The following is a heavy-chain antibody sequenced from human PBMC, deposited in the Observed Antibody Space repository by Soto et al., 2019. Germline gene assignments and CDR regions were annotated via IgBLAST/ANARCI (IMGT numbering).Heavy chain of an antibody. CDR3: ARVGPYCGGDCYSPPP. CDR2: IYHSGST. V-gene: IGHV4-38-2*01. J-gene: IGHJ5*02. Sequence: SETLSLTCAVSGYSIRNGYYWGWIRQPPGKGLEWIGSIYHSGSTYYNPSLKSRVTISVDASENHFSLKLSSVTAADTAVYYCARVGPYCGGDCYSPPPWGQGTLVTVSS. CDR1: GYSIRNGYY. D-gene: IGHD2-21*02.